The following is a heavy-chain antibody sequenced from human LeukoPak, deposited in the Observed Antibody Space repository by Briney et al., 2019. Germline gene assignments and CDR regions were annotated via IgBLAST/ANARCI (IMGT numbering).Heavy chain of an antibody. V-gene: IGHV3-49*03. J-gene: IGHJ4*02. CDR1: GFSFSSYA. CDR2: IRSTEFSGTI. D-gene: IGHD6-19*01. Sequence: PGGSLRLSCSASGFSFSSYAMNWLRQAPGKGLEWLGLIRSTEFSGTIEYAASVKGRFIMSRDNSKNIAYLEMNSLKTEDTAVYYCSRGQTGTGWKYYFDYWGQGTLVTVSS. CDR3: SRGQTGTGWKYYFDY.